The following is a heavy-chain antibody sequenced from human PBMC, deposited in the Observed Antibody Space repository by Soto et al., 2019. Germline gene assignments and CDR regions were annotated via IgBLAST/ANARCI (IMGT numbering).Heavy chain of an antibody. J-gene: IGHJ4*02. D-gene: IGHD2-15*01. CDR2: ILPDETG. V-gene: IGHV3-23*01. Sequence: GGSLRLSCATSGFAFSTYAMTWVRQVPGRGLEWVSTILPDETGFYTVSVKGRFTISRDNFRGILYLQMNDLWVEDAAIYFCAKDRLPTSGQRFYFDSWGQGSLVTAPQ. CDR3: AKDRLPTSGQRFYFDS. CDR1: GFAFSTYA.